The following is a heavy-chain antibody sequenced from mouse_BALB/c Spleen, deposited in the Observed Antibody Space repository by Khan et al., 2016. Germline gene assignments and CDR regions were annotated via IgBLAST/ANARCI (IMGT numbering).Heavy chain of an antibody. J-gene: IGHJ4*01. Sequence: VQLQESGTELPRPGASVKLSCKASGYTFTDYYLHWVKQRTGQGLEWIGEIFPGSGSTYYNEKFKGKASLTADTSSSTAYMQLSSLKSEDSAVYFCARSYYGYFAMDYWGHGASVTVSS. V-gene: IGHV1-77*01. D-gene: IGHD1-2*01. CDR2: IFPGSGST. CDR1: GYTFTDYY. CDR3: ARSYYGYFAMDY.